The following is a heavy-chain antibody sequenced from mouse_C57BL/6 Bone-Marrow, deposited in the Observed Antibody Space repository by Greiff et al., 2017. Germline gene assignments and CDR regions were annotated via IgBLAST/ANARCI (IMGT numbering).Heavy chain of an antibody. CDR3: ARYDGYSPFAY. V-gene: IGHV5-12*01. D-gene: IGHD2-3*01. J-gene: IGHJ3*01. CDR2: ISNGGGST. CDR1: GFTFSDYY. Sequence: EVKLVESGGGLVQPGGSLKLSCAASGFTFSDYYMYWVRQTPEKRLEWVAYISNGGGSTYYPDTVKGRFTISRDNAKNTLYLQMSRLKSEDTAMYYCARYDGYSPFAYWGQGTLVTVSA.